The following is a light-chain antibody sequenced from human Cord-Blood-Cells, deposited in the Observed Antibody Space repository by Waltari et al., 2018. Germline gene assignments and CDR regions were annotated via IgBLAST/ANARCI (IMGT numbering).Light chain of an antibody. CDR1: SSDVGGYNY. J-gene: IGLJ2*01. CDR3: SSYPSSSRV. V-gene: IGLV2-14*01. Sequence: QSALTQPASVSGSPGQSITISCTGTSSDVGGYNYVSWYQQHQGKAPKLMIYDVSNRHPGVFNRFAGSKAGDEASLTSSGLQAEDEADYYCSSYPSSSRVFGGGTKLTVL. CDR2: DVS.